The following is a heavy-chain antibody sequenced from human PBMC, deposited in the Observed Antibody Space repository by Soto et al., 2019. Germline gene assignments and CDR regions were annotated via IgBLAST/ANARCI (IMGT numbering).Heavy chain of an antibody. D-gene: IGHD3-9*01. Sequence: QLQLQESGSGLVKPSQTLSLTCAVTGCSISSGGYSGHCIRQPPEKALEWIGHIHHSGSAYDNASLNSRVTLSIGMSKSQFATKLNSVTAAVTAVYFGAKGRDWLDWYDPWGQGSMVTVSS. V-gene: IGHV4-30-2*01. CDR3: AKGRDWLDWYDP. J-gene: IGHJ5*02. CDR1: GCSISSGGYS. CDR2: IHHSGSA.